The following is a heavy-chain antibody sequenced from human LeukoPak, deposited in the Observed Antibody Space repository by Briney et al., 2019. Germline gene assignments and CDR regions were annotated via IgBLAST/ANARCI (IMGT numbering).Heavy chain of an antibody. CDR1: GYTFTSYD. CDR3: ARGKATPAIAAAGDFDY. D-gene: IGHD6-13*01. Sequence: ASVKVSCKASGYTFTSYDINWVRQATGQGLEWMGWMNPNSGNTGYAQKFQGRVTMTRNTSISTAYMELSSLRSEDTAVYYCARGKATPAIAAAGDFDYWGQGTLVTVSS. J-gene: IGHJ4*02. CDR2: MNPNSGNT. V-gene: IGHV1-8*01.